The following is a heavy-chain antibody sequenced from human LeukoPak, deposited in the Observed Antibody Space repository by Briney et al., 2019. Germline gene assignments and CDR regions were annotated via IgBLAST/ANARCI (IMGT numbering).Heavy chain of an antibody. CDR3: ARDGTGYSYEYNWFDP. V-gene: IGHV4-30-4*08. CDR2: IYYSGST. J-gene: IGHJ5*02. Sequence: SETLSLTCTVSGGSISSGDYYWSWIRQPPGKGLEWIGYIYYSGSTYYNPSLKSRVTISVDTSKNQFSLKLSSVTAADTAVYHCARDGTGYSYEYNWFDPWGQGTLVTVSS. D-gene: IGHD5-18*01. CDR1: GGSISSGDYY.